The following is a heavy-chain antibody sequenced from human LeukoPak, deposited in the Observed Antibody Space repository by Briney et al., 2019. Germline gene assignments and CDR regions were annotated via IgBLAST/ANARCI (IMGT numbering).Heavy chain of an antibody. D-gene: IGHD4-17*01. Sequence: KPGGSLRPSCAASGFTFSSYSMNWVRQAPGKGLEWVSSISSSSSYIYYADSVKGRFTISRDNAKNSLYLQMNSLRAEDTAVYYCARRGIYGDYVGDYWGQGTLVTVSS. CDR1: GFTFSSYS. CDR2: ISSSSSYI. V-gene: IGHV3-21*01. CDR3: ARRGIYGDYVGDY. J-gene: IGHJ4*02.